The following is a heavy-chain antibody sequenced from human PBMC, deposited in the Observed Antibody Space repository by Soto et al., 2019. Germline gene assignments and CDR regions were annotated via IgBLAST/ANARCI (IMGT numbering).Heavy chain of an antibody. J-gene: IGHJ4*02. V-gene: IGHV1-18*01. Sequence: QVQLVQSGAEVEKPGASVKVSCKASGYTFTNYGISWVRQAPGQGLEWMGWISAYNGNTNYAQKLQGRVTMTTDTSTSTAYMDLRSLTSDDTAVYYCAGPIAAPAGHYFDYWGRGTLVSVSS. CDR3: AGPIAAPAGHYFDY. CDR1: GYTFTNYG. D-gene: IGHD6-13*01. CDR2: ISAYNGNT.